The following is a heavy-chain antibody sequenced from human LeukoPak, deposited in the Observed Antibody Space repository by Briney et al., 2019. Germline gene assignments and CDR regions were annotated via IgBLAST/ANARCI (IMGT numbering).Heavy chain of an antibody. CDR2: INSDGSWT. V-gene: IGHV3-74*01. CDR3: VSFYETY. D-gene: IGHD2/OR15-2a*01. J-gene: IGHJ4*02. CDR1: GNYW. Sequence: GGSLRLSCAASGNYWMHWVRQAPGQGLVWVSHINSDGSWTSYADSVKGRFTISKDNAKNTVYLLMNSLRAEDTAVYYCVSFYETYWGRGTLVTVSS.